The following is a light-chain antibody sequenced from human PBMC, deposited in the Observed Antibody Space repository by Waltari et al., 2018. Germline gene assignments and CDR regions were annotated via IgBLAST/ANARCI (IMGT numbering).Light chain of an antibody. CDR2: DAA. CDR3: QQYESYPYT. V-gene: IGKV1-16*02. Sequence: DIQMTQSPSSLSASVGDRVTITCRASQFVGNSLAWFQQKPGKAPKSLIYDAARLQTGVPSKFSPSGSGTDFTLTITSLQSEYFATYYCQQYESYPYTFGQGTKLEIK. J-gene: IGKJ2*01. CDR1: QFVGNS.